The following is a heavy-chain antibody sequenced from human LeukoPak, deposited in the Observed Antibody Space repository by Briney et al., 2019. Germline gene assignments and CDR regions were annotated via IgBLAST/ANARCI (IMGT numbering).Heavy chain of an antibody. Sequence: SETLSLTCTVSGGSISSYYWSWIRQPPGKGLEWIGYIYYSGSINCHPSLKSRVTMSVDTAKNQFSLKLTSVTAADTAVYYCARRAVRGVTDWFDSWGQGTLVAVSS. CDR3: ARRAVRGVTDWFDS. CDR2: IYYSGSI. CDR1: GGSISSYY. D-gene: IGHD3-10*01. J-gene: IGHJ5*01. V-gene: IGHV4-59*08.